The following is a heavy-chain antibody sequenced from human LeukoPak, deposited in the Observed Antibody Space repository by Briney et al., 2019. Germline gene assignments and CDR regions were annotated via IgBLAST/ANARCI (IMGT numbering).Heavy chain of an antibody. CDR3: ARNSGSHP. CDR1: GFTFSTYW. CDR2: IKQDGSEK. Sequence: GGSLRLSCAASGFTFSTYWMTWVRQAPGKGLEWVANIKQDGSEKYYVDSVKGRFTISRDDAKDSLYLQMNSLRAEDTAVYYCARNSGSHPWGQGTLVTVSS. J-gene: IGHJ5*02. V-gene: IGHV3-7*01. D-gene: IGHD3-10*01.